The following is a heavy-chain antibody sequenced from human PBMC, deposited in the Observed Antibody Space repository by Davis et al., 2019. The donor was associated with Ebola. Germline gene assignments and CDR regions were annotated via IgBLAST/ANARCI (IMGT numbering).Heavy chain of an antibody. Sequence: ASVKVSCKASGYTFTSYDINWVRQATGQGLEWMGWMNPNSGNTGYAQKFQGRVTITRNTSISTAYMELRRLRSDDTAVYYCARSSGFLEWLLLDDNWFDPWGQGTLVTVSS. CDR1: GYTFTSYD. CDR3: ARSSGFLEWLLLDDNWFDP. CDR2: MNPNSGNT. V-gene: IGHV1-8*03. J-gene: IGHJ5*02. D-gene: IGHD3-3*01.